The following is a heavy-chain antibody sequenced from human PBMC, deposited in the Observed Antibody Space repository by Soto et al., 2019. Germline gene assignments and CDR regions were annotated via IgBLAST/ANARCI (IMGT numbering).Heavy chain of an antibody. CDR2: ISYDGSNK. D-gene: IGHD6-6*01. J-gene: IGHJ6*02. CDR1: GITISKYF. V-gene: IGHV3-30-3*01. Sequence: QVQLVESVGGVVQPGRSLRVSCAASGITISKYFMYWVRQAPGKGLEWVAAISYDGSNKHYSDSVKGRFTISRDNSKNTLYLQMNSLRDEDTAVYYCVAGDKYYDMGVWGQGTTVAVSS. CDR3: VAGDKYYDMGV.